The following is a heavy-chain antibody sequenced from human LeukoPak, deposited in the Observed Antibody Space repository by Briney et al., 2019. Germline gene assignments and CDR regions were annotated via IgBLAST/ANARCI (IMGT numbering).Heavy chain of an antibody. D-gene: IGHD4-23*01. J-gene: IGHJ3*02. CDR3: AASGLGGNTLDGFDI. Sequence: GESLKISCKGSEYSFSDYWIAWVRQMPGKGLEWMGIIYCGDSDTRYSPSFRGQVIISVDKSINTAYLQWRSLEASDTAIYYRAASGLGGNTLDGFDIWGQGTRVTVP. V-gene: IGHV5-51*01. CDR2: IYCGDSDT. CDR1: EYSFSDYW.